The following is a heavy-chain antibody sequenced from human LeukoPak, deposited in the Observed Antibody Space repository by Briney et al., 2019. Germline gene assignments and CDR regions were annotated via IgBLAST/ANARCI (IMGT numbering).Heavy chain of an antibody. CDR3: ARGATYSSSDFDY. V-gene: IGHV1-8*03. D-gene: IGHD6-6*01. CDR2: MNPNSGNT. Sequence: ASVKVSCKASGYTFTGYYMHWVRQAPGQGLEWMGWMNPNSGNTGYAQKFQGRVTITRNTSISTAYMELSSLRSEDTAVYYCARGATYSSSDFDYWGQGTLVTVSS. CDR1: GYTFTGYY. J-gene: IGHJ4*02.